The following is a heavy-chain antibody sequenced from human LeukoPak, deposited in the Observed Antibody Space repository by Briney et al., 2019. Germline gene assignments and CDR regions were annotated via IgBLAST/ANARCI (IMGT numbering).Heavy chain of an antibody. Sequence: GASVKLSCKASGYTFSSYGINWVRRAPGQGLEWMGIINPSGGSTSYAQKFQGRATMTRDMSTSTVYMELSSLRSEDTAVYYCARRYSGYDLGFDYWGQGTLVTVSS. CDR3: ARRYSGYDLGFDY. V-gene: IGHV1-46*01. CDR1: GYTFSSYG. D-gene: IGHD5-12*01. J-gene: IGHJ4*02. CDR2: INPSGGST.